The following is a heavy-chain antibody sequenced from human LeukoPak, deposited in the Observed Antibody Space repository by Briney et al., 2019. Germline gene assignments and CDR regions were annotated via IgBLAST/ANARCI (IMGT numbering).Heavy chain of an antibody. J-gene: IGHJ4*01. CDR3: VRDPRNWNYFDY. Sequence: SETLSLTCTVSGDSFSSVDYYWGWIRQPPGKGLEWIGNIYYSGSTYYNPSLKSRVTISLDTSKNQFSLKLSSVTAADAAVYYCVRDPRNWNYFDYWGHGILVTVSS. CDR1: GDSFSSVDYY. D-gene: IGHD1-20*01. CDR2: IYYSGST. V-gene: IGHV4-39*07.